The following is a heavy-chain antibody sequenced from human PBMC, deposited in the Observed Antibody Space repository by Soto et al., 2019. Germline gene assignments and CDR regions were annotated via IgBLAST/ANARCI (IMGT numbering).Heavy chain of an antibody. Sequence: GGSLRLSCAASGFTFSSYAMHWVRQAPGKGLEWVAVISYDGSNKYYADSVKGRFTISRDNSKNTLYLQMNSLRAEDTAVYYCARDLYNYVWGSNRYTDRRQYHYAMDVWGQGTTV. CDR3: ARDLYNYVWGSNRYTDRRQYHYAMDV. J-gene: IGHJ6*02. D-gene: IGHD3-16*02. CDR1: GFTFSSYA. V-gene: IGHV3-30-3*01. CDR2: ISYDGSNK.